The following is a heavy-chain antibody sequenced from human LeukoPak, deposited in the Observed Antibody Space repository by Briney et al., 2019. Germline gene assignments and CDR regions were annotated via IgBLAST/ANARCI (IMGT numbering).Heavy chain of an antibody. CDR1: GFTFSSYS. CDR2: ISSSSSYI. V-gene: IGHV3-21*01. D-gene: IGHD6-13*01. CDR3: ARLRVGYSSSWYDLDY. J-gene: IGHJ4*02. Sequence: KTGGSLRLSCAASGFTFSSYSMNWVRQAPGKGLEWVSSISSSSSYIYYADSVKGRFTISRDNAKNSLYLQMNSLRAEDTAVYYCARLRVGYSSSWYDLDYWGQGTLVTVSS.